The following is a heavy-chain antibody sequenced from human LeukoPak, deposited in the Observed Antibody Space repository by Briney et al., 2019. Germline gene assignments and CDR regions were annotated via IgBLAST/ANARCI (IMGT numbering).Heavy chain of an antibody. CDR2: ISYDGSNK. CDR1: GSTFSSYG. V-gene: IGHV3-30*18. CDR3: AKLTRPYYYDSIYLDY. D-gene: IGHD3-22*01. J-gene: IGHJ4*02. Sequence: GGSLRLSCAASGSTFSSYGMHWVRQAPGKGLEWVAVISYDGSNKYYADSVKGRFTISRDNSKNTLYLQMNSLRAEDTAVYYCAKLTRPYYYDSIYLDYWGQGTLVTVSS.